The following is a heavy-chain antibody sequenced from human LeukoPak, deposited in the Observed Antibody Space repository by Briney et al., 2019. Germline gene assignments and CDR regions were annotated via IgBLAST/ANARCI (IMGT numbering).Heavy chain of an antibody. CDR1: GFSFSTYS. CDR3: AKATDSSGYRASSLDY. V-gene: IGHV3-21*04. J-gene: IGHJ4*02. Sequence: GGSLRLSCAASGFSFSTYSMHWVRQAPGKGLEWVSSIDGRSNYKYYADSVKGRFTISRDNAQSSLFLQMNSLRAEDTAVYYCAKATDSSGYRASSLDYWGQGTLVTVSS. CDR2: IDGRSNYK. D-gene: IGHD3-22*01.